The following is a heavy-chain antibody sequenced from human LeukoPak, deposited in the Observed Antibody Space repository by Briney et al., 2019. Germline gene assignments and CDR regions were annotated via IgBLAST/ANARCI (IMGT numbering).Heavy chain of an antibody. CDR1: GGTFSSYA. CDR2: IIPIFGTA. J-gene: IGHJ6*03. CDR3: ARDREQLGYYYYYMDV. V-gene: IGHV1-69*13. Sequence: EASVKVSCKASGGTFSSYAINWVRQAPGQGLEWMGGIIPIFGTANYAQKFQGRVTITADESTSTAYMELSSLRSEDTAVYYCARDREQLGYYYYYMDVWGKGTTVTVSS. D-gene: IGHD6-13*01.